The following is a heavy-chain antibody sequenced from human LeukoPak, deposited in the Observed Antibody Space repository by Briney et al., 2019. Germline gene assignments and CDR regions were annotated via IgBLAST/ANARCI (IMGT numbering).Heavy chain of an antibody. V-gene: IGHV4-61*02. CDR2: ILTSGST. CDR1: GDSISSGGHY. D-gene: IGHD3-22*01. J-gene: IGHJ4*02. CDR3: ARGGDSGGYYPGGYFDY. Sequence: SQTLSLTCTVSGDSISSGGHYWSWIRQRAGKGLEWIGRILTSGSTTYNPSLKSRLTISVDTSENQFSLQLSSVTAADTAVYYCARGGDSGGYYPGGYFDYWGQGTLVTVSS.